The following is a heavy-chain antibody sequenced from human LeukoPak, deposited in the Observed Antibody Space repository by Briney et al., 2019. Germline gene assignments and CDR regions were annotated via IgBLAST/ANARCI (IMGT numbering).Heavy chain of an antibody. CDR3: GRVGGRSKAAKGDAFDI. CDR2: ISSGSTYM. J-gene: IGHJ3*02. V-gene: IGHV3-21*01. Sequence: PGGSLRLSCAASGFTFSSYSMNWVRHAPGKGLEWVSSISSGSTYMYYADSVKGRFTISRDNAQNSMYLQMNSLRAEDTAVYYCGRVGGRSKAAKGDAFDIWGQGTMVTVSS. CDR1: GFTFSSYS. D-gene: IGHD6-6*01.